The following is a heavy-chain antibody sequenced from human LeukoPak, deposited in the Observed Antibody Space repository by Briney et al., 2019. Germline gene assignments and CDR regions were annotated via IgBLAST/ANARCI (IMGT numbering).Heavy chain of an antibody. CDR3: ARRPRYCSSTSCPPLDY. Sequence: GESLKISCKGSGYSFTSYWIGWVRQMPGKGLEWMGIIYPGDSDTRYSPSFQGQVTISADESISTAYLQWSSLKASDTAMYYCARRPRYCSSTSCPPLDYWGQGTLVTVSS. D-gene: IGHD2-2*01. J-gene: IGHJ4*02. CDR2: IYPGDSDT. V-gene: IGHV5-51*01. CDR1: GYSFTSYW.